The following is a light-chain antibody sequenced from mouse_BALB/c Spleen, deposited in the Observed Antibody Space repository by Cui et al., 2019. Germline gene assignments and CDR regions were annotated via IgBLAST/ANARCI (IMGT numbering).Light chain of an antibody. CDR3: LQSDNMPPT. V-gene: IGKV17-127*01. Sequence: TTRTQSRASLCVAQGEKLTISYITSTDIDDDMNWYQQKPGEPPKLLISDGHTLPSGVPARFSSSGYGTDFFFTIENTLSEDAADYYCLQSDNMPPTFGGGTKLEIK. J-gene: IGKJ1*01. CDR1: TDIDDD. CDR2: DGH.